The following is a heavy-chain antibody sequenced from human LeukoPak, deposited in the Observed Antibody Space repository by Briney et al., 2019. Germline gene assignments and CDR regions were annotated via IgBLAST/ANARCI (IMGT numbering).Heavy chain of an antibody. CDR3: ARAPGIGQLWLHRNLNFDY. J-gene: IGHJ4*02. Sequence: SETLSLTCTVSGDSISRYYWSWIRQSPGKGLEWIGYIYYGGDTNYNPSLKSRVTISVDTSKNQFSLKLSSVTAADTAVYYCARAPGIGQLWLHRNLNFDYWGQGTLVTVSS. V-gene: IGHV4-59*01. D-gene: IGHD5-18*01. CDR1: GDSISRYY. CDR2: IYYGGDT.